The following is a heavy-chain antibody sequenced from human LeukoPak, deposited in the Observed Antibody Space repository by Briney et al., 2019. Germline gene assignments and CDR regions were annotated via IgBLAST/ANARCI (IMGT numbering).Heavy chain of an antibody. V-gene: IGHV4-39*01. CDR3: ARHGGGGGSLFDY. CDR1: GGSISSSSYY. Sequence: SGTLSLTCTVSGGSISSSSYYWGWIRQPPGKGLEWIGSIYYGGSTYYNPSIKSRVTISVDTSKNQFFLKLSSVTPADAAVYYCARHGGGGGSLFDYWGQGTLVTVSS. J-gene: IGHJ4*02. CDR2: IYYGGST. D-gene: IGHD3-16*01.